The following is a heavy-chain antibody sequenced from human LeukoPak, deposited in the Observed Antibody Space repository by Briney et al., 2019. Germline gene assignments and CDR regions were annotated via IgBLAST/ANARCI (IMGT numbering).Heavy chain of an antibody. CDR1: GGSFSGYY. V-gene: IGHV4-34*01. J-gene: IGHJ5*02. Sequence: SETLSLACAVYGGSFSGYYWSWIRQPPGKGLEWIGEINHSGSTNYNPSLKSRVTISVDTSKNQFSLKLSSVTAADTAVYYCARGRPVLLWFGEPSNWFDPWGQGTLVTVSS. CDR2: INHSGST. D-gene: IGHD3-10*01. CDR3: ARGRPVLLWFGEPSNWFDP.